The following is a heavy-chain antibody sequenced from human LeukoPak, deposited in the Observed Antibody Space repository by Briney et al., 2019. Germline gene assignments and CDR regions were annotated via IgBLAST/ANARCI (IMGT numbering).Heavy chain of an antibody. Sequence: PGGSLRLSCPASGFSFSIYSMNWVRQAPGKGLEWVSSVSSSSTSIYYADSLKGRFTISRDNAKNSLFLQVNSLRDEDTAVYYCARGPPCSSTSCYVTGAFDFWGQGTMVTVSS. CDR2: VSSSSTSI. CDR3: ARGPPCSSTSCYVTGAFDF. J-gene: IGHJ3*01. CDR1: GFSFSIYS. V-gene: IGHV3-21*01. D-gene: IGHD2-2*01.